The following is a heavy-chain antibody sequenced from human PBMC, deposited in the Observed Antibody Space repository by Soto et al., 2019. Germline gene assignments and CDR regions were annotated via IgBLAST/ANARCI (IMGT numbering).Heavy chain of an antibody. CDR2: ISSGSSTI. Sequence: GGSLRLSCAASGFTFSIYSMNWVRQAPGKGLEWLSYISSGSSTISYADSVKGRFTISRDNAKNSLFLQMNSLRAEDTAVYYCARDFGIAVANPYFDYWGQGTLVTVSS. J-gene: IGHJ4*02. V-gene: IGHV3-48*01. CDR3: ARDFGIAVANPYFDY. CDR1: GFTFSIYS. D-gene: IGHD6-19*01.